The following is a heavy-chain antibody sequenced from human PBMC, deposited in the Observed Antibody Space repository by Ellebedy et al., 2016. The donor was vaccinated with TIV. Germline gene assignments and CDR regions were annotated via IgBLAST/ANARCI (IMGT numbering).Heavy chain of an antibody. V-gene: IGHV3-21*01. Sequence: GGSLRLSCAASAFTFSNYSMNWVRQAPGKGLEWVSSISSSSNYAYYADSVKGRFTISRDNAKNSLYLHMNSLRVEDTAVYYCASYFDSSGHFSGDYWGQGTLVTVSS. CDR1: AFTFSNYS. D-gene: IGHD3-22*01. J-gene: IGHJ4*02. CDR2: ISSSSNYA. CDR3: ASYFDSSGHFSGDY.